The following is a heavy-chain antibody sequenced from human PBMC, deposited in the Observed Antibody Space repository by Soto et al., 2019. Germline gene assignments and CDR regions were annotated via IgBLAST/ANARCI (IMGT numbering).Heavy chain of an antibody. CDR3: AGDTYYDILTGYYIGSGPEGYYYYGMDV. V-gene: IGHV1-69*13. D-gene: IGHD3-9*01. Sequence: GASVKVSCKASGGTFSSYAISWVRQAPGQGLEWMGGIIPIFGTANYAQKFQGRVTITADESTSTAYMELSSLRSEDTAVYYCAGDTYYDILTGYYIGSGPEGYYYYGMDVWGQGTTVTVS. CDR1: GGTFSSYA. J-gene: IGHJ6*02. CDR2: IIPIFGTA.